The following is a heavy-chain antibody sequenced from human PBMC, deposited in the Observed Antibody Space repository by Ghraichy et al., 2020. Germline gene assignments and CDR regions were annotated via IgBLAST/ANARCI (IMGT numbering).Heavy chain of an antibody. V-gene: IGHV1-18*01. D-gene: IGHD3-3*01. CDR3: ARDYPYDFWSGWGGY. CDR1: GYTFTSYG. CDR2: ISAYNGNT. J-gene: IGHJ4*02. Sequence: ASVKVSCKASGYTFTSYGISWVRQAPGQGLEWMGWISAYNGNTNYAQKLQGRVTMTTDTSTSTAYMELRSLRSDDTAVYYCARDYPYDFWSGWGGYWGQGTLVTVSS.